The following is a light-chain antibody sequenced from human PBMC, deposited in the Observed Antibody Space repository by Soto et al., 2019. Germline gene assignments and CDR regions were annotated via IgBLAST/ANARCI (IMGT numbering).Light chain of an antibody. J-gene: IGLJ2*01. CDR3: QVWDSGSAHVL. CDR1: NIGSKG. V-gene: IGLV3-21*01. Sequence: SYGLTQPPSVSVAPGETARISCGGNNIGSKGVHWYQQKPGQAPVLVIYSDTDLPPVIPERFSGSNSANMATLPISRVEAGDEADYYCQVWDSGSAHVLFGGGTKLTVL. CDR2: SDT.